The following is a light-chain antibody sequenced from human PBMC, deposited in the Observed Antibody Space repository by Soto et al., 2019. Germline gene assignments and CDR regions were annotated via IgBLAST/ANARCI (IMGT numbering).Light chain of an antibody. V-gene: IGKV3-20*01. CDR1: QSVSSSH. Sequence: EIVLTQSPGTLSLSPGEGATLSCRASQSVSSSHIAWYQQRPGQTPSPLIDGASTRATGIPDRFSGSGSGTHFTLAISRLEPGDFAVYYCQHFGGTTFTFGQGTRLEI. J-gene: IGKJ5*01. CDR3: QHFGGTTFT. CDR2: GAS.